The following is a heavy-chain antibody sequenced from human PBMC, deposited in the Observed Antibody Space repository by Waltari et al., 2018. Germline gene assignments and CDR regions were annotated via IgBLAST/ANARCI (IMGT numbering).Heavy chain of an antibody. CDR2: INPTSGGT. V-gene: IGHV1-2*06. Sequence: QVQLVQSGAEVKKPGASVKVSCKASGYTFTGYYMPWVRQAPGQGLEWMGRINPTSGGTDYAQKFQGRVTMTRDTSISTAYMELSRLTSDDTAVYYCARLAGDDDYWGQGTLVTVSS. D-gene: IGHD4-17*01. J-gene: IGHJ4*02. CDR3: ARLAGDDDY. CDR1: GYTFTGYY.